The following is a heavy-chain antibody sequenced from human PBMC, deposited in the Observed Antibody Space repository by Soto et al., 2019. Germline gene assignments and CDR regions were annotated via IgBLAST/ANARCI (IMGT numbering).Heavy chain of an antibody. CDR3: AHFYFYNSSGYSYFQH. Sequence: VSGPTLVNPTQTLTLTCTFSGFSLSTSGVGVGWIRQPPGKALEWLALIYWNDDKRYSPSLKSRLTITKDTSKNQVVLTMTNMDPVDTATYFCAHFYFYNSSGYSYFQHWGQGTLVTVSS. V-gene: IGHV2-5*01. CDR1: GFSLSTSGVG. D-gene: IGHD3-22*01. J-gene: IGHJ1*01. CDR2: IYWNDDK.